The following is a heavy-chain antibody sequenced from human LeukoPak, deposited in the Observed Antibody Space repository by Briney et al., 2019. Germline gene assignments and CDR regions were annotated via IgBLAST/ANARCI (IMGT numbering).Heavy chain of an antibody. CDR1: GGSISSYY. J-gene: IGHJ4*02. CDR3: ARVRIIKGSDGVFDY. CDR2: IYNSGST. D-gene: IGHD3-16*01. Sequence: PSETLSLTCTVSGGSISSYYWSWIRQPSGKGLEWIGYIYNSGSTNYNPSLKSRVTISVDTSKNQFTLKLSSVTAADTAVYYCARVRIIKGSDGVFDYWGQGTLVTVSS. V-gene: IGHV4-59*01.